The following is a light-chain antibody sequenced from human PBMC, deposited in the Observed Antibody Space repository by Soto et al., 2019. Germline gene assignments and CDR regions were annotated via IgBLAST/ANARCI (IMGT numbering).Light chain of an antibody. CDR2: AAS. CDR1: QDIHTY. CDR3: EQLDSYPRVT. V-gene: IGKV1-9*01. J-gene: IGKJ3*01. Sequence: IQVTQSPSSLSASVGDRVTITCRASQDIHTYVAWYQQKPGKAPKLLIYAASTLQSGVPSRFSGSGSGTDFTLTISSLQPEDFATYYCEQLDSYPRVTFGPGTKVD.